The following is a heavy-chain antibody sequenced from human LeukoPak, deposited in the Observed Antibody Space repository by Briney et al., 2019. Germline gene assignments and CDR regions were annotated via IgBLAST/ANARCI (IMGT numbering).Heavy chain of an antibody. J-gene: IGHJ4*02. Sequence: ASVKVSCKASGYTFTSYAMNWVRQAPGQGLEWMGWINTNTGNPTYAQGFTGRFVFSLDTSVSTAYLQISSLKAEDTAVYYCARGYCSSTSCYGGAYWGQGTLVTVSS. CDR2: INTNTGNP. V-gene: IGHV7-4-1*02. D-gene: IGHD2-2*01. CDR1: GYTFTSYA. CDR3: ARGYCSSTSCYGGAY.